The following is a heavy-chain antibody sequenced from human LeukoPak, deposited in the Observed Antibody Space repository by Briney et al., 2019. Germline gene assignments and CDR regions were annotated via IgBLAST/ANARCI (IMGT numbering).Heavy chain of an antibody. D-gene: IGHD2-2*03. CDR1: GGTFSSYA. V-gene: IGHV1-69*13. CDR3: ARNLDIVIVPSAILGGAFDC. J-gene: IGHJ4*02. CDR2: IIPIFGTS. Sequence: SVKVSCKASGGTFSSYAINWVRQAPGQGLEWMGGIIPIFGTSNYAQEFQGRVTITADESTSTAYMELSSLRSEDTAVYFCARNLDIVIVPSAILGGAFDCWGQGTLVTVSS.